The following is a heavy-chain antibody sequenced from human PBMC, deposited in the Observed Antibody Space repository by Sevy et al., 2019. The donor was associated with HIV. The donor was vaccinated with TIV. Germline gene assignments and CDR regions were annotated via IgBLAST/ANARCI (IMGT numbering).Heavy chain of an antibody. CDR3: TTGGSLFQH. D-gene: IGHD2-15*01. CDR1: GFTFSNVW. CDR2: IKSKTEGGTA. V-gene: IGHV3-15*01. J-gene: IGHJ1*01. Sequence: GGSLRLSCAASGFTFSNVWMSWVRQAPGKGLEWVGHIKSKTEGGTADYAAPVKGRCTISRDDSKNTLSLQMNSLKTEDTAVYFCTTGGSLFQHWGQGSLVTVSS.